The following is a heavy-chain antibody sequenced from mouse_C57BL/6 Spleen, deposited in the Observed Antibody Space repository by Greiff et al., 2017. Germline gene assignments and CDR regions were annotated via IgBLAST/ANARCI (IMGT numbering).Heavy chain of an antibody. CDR1: GYAFTNYL. V-gene: IGHV1-54*01. CDR3: ARGNYGSSFFDY. CDR2: INPGSGGT. D-gene: IGHD1-1*01. J-gene: IGHJ2*01. Sequence: QVQLQQSGAELVRPGTSVKVSCKASGYAFTNYLIEWVKQRPGQGLEWIGVINPGSGGTNYNEKFKGKATLTADKSSSTASMQLSSLTSEDSAVYFCARGNYGSSFFDYWGQGTTLTVSS.